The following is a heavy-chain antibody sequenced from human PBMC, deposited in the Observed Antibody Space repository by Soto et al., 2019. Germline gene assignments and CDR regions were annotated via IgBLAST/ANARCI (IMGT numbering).Heavy chain of an antibody. D-gene: IGHD3-9*01. V-gene: IGHV1-18*01. Sequence: QVQLVQSGAEVKKPGASVNVSCKASGYTFTSYGITWVRQAPGQGLEWMGWISPYNGYTNYAQKLQGRVTMTTDTSTSTAYMELRSLRSDDTAVYYCARDGNILTGYSYYHGMDAWGQGTTVTVSS. CDR1: GYTFTSYG. CDR3: ARDGNILTGYSYYHGMDA. J-gene: IGHJ6*02. CDR2: ISPYNGYT.